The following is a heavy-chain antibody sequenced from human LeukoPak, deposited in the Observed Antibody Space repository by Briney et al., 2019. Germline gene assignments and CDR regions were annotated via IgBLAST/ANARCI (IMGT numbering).Heavy chain of an antibody. J-gene: IGHJ4*02. CDR3: ARGVVLWFGELISYWDY. Sequence: SETLSLTCTVSGGSIRSSTHYWGWIRQPPGKGLEWIGSIFYTENTYYNPSLKSRVTISVDTSKNQFSLKLSSVTAADTAVYSCARGVVLWFGELISYWDYWGQGILVTVSS. V-gene: IGHV4-39*01. D-gene: IGHD3-10*01. CDR1: GGSIRSSTHY. CDR2: IFYTENT.